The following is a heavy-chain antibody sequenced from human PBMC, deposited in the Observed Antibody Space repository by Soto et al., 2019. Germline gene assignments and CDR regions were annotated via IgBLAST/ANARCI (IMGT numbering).Heavy chain of an antibody. CDR1: GFTFSSYG. D-gene: IGHD6-19*01. V-gene: IGHV3-33*01. CDR3: ARDTPGIAVAGSSPYWYFDL. CDR2: IWYDGSNK. J-gene: IGHJ2*01. Sequence: QVQLVESGGGVVQPGRSLRLSCAASGFTFSSYGMHWVRQAPGKGLEWVAVIWYDGSNKYYADSVKGRFTISRDNSKNTLYLQMNGLRAEDTAVYYCARDTPGIAVAGSSPYWYFDLWGRGTLVTVSS.